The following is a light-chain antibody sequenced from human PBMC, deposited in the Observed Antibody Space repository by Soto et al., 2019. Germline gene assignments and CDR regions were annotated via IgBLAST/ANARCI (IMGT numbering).Light chain of an antibody. CDR3: KQYGSSPRT. J-gene: IGKJ1*01. V-gene: IGKV3-20*01. Sequence: EIVMTQSPATLSVSPGERATLSCRASQSFRTNYLAWYRQKPGQAPWLLIYGAFNRAGGVPDRFSGSVSGTDFTLTIRRLEPEDFAVYYCKQYGSSPRTFGQGTKVDIK. CDR1: QSFRTNY. CDR2: GAF.